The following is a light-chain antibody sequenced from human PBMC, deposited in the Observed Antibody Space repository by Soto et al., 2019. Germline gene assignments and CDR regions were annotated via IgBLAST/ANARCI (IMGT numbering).Light chain of an antibody. J-gene: IGLJ1*01. Sequence: QSVLTQPRSASGSPGQSVTISCTGTSSDVGGYNYVAWYQQHPGKAPILMIYEVSKRPSGVPDRFSGSKSGSTASMTVSGLQAEDEADYCCSSCAGSEEVFGTGTKVTVL. CDR3: SSCAGSEEV. V-gene: IGLV2-8*01. CDR1: SSDVGGYNY. CDR2: EVS.